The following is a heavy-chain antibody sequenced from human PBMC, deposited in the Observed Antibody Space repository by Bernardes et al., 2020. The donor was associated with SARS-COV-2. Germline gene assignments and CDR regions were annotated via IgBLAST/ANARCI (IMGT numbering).Heavy chain of an antibody. CDR2: INHSGST. CDR1: GGSFSGYY. Sequence: SETLSLTCAVYGGSFSGYYWSWIRQPPGKGLEWIGEINHSGSTNYNPSLKSRVTISVDTSKNQFSLKLSSVTAADTAVYYCARGGEQWLVLSSFDYWGQGTLVT. V-gene: IGHV4-34*01. D-gene: IGHD6-19*01. J-gene: IGHJ4*02. CDR3: ARGGEQWLVLSSFDY.